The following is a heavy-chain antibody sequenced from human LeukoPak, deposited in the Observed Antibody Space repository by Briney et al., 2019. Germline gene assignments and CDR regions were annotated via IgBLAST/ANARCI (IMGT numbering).Heavy chain of an antibody. CDR3: ARDFGSYFGYYYYYYMDV. CDR1: GFTFSSYG. V-gene: IGHV3-30*02. CDR2: IRHDGSNK. D-gene: IGHD1-26*01. Sequence: PGGSLRLSCAASGFTFSSYGMHWVRQAPGKGLEWVAFIRHDGSNKYYADSVKGRFTISRDNSKNTLYLQMNSLRAEDTAVYYCARDFGSYFGYYYYYYMDVWGKGTTVTVSS. J-gene: IGHJ6*03.